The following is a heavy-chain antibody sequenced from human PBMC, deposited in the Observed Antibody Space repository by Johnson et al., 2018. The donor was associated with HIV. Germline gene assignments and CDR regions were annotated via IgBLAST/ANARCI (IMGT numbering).Heavy chain of an antibody. Sequence: QMQLVESGGGVVQPGRSLRLSCAASGFTFSSYAMHWVRQAPGKGLEWVSVIYKGGFVHYADSVKGRFTISRDNSKNTLYLQMNSLRPEDTAVYYCARDRAIVVAYDAFDIWGQGTMVTVSS. CDR1: GFTFSSYA. J-gene: IGHJ3*02. V-gene: IGHV3-30-3*01. CDR3: ARDRAIVVAYDAFDI. D-gene: IGHD3-22*01. CDR2: IYKGGFV.